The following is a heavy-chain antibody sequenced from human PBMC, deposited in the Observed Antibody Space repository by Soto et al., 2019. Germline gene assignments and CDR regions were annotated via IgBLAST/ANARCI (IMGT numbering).Heavy chain of an antibody. CDR1: GYTFTSYY. CDR3: AITRLPWSPDAFDI. J-gene: IGHJ3*02. CDR2: INPSGGST. V-gene: IGHV1-46*01. D-gene: IGHD1-1*01. Sequence: ASVKVSCKASGYTFTSYYMHWVRQAPGQGLEWMGIINPSGGSTSYARKFQGRVTMTRDTSTSTVHMELSSLRSEDTAVYYCAITRLPWSPDAFDICGQGTMVTV.